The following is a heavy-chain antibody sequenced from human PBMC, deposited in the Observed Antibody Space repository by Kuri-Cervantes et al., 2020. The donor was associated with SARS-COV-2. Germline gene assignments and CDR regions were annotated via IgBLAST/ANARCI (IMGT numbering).Heavy chain of an antibody. D-gene: IGHD3-22*01. CDR2: ISSSSSYT. CDR3: ASQFTMIVVDEGGY. V-gene: IGHV3-21*05. CDR1: GFTFSSYE. Sequence: GESLKISCAASGFTFSSYEMNWVRQAPGKGLEWVSYISSSSSYTNYADSVKGRFTISRDNAKNSLYLQMNSLRAEDTAVYYCASQFTMIVVDEGGYWGQGTLVTVSS. J-gene: IGHJ4*02.